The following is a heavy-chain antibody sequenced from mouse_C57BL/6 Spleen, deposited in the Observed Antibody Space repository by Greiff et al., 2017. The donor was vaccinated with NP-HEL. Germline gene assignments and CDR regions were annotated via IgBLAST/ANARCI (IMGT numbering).Heavy chain of an antibody. Sequence: VQLQQSGPGLVQPSQSLSITCTVSGFSLTSYGVHWVRQSPGKGLEWLGVIWSGGSTDYNAAFISRLSISKDNSKSQVFFKMNSLQADDTAIYYCARGYYGKGHFDYWGQGTTLTVSS. CDR2: IWSGGST. CDR3: ARGYYGKGHFDY. V-gene: IGHV2-2*01. J-gene: IGHJ2*01. D-gene: IGHD2-1*01. CDR1: GFSLTSYG.